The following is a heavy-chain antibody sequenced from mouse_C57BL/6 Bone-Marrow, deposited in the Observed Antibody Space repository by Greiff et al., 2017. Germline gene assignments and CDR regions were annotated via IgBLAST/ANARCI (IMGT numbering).Heavy chain of an antibody. V-gene: IGHV1-74*01. J-gene: IGHJ3*01. CDR3: ASPYDYGSLPWFAY. Sequence: QVQLQQPGAELVKPGASVKVSCKASGYTFTSYWMHWVKQRPGKGLEWIGRIHPSDSDTNYNQKFKGKATLTVDKSSSTADMQLSSLTSEDSAVYYCASPYDYGSLPWFAYWGQGTLVTVSA. D-gene: IGHD1-1*01. CDR2: IHPSDSDT. CDR1: GYTFTSYW.